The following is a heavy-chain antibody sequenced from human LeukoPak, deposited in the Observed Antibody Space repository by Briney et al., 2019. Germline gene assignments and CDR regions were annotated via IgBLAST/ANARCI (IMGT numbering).Heavy chain of an antibody. D-gene: IGHD3-22*01. V-gene: IGHV3-30-3*01. CDR1: GLTVSSYA. CDR2: ISHDGSNK. J-gene: IGHJ4*02. Sequence: GGSLRLSCVGSGLTVSSYAMHWVRQAPGKGLEWVAVISHDGSNKYYADSVKGRFTISRDNSKNTLYLQMNSLRAEDTAVYYCARSYDSSGYYHFDYWGQGTLVTVSS. CDR3: ARSYDSSGYYHFDY.